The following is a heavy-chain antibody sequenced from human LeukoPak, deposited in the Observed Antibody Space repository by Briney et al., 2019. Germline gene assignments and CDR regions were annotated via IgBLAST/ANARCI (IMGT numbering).Heavy chain of an antibody. CDR1: GFTFSSYG. D-gene: IGHD7-27*01. CDR2: ISYDGSNK. V-gene: IGHV3-30*03. Sequence: PGRSLRLSCAASGFTFSSYGMHWVRQAPGKGLEWVAVISYDGSNKYYADSVRGRFTISRDNSKNTLYLQMNSLRAEDTAVYYCASATGDNDAFDIWGQGTMVTVSS. J-gene: IGHJ3*02. CDR3: ASATGDNDAFDI.